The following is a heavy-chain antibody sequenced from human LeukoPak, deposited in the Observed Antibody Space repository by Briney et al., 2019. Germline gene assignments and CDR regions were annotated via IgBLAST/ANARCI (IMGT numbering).Heavy chain of an antibody. CDR2: ISWDGGST. Sequence: GGSLRLSCAASGFTFVDYAMHWVRQAPGKGLEWVSIISWDGGSTYYADSVKGRFTMSRDNSKNSLYLQMDSLRAEDTALYYCVKDRGSSWYWNAFDIWGQGTMVTVSS. J-gene: IGHJ3*02. CDR1: GFTFVDYA. V-gene: IGHV3-43D*03. D-gene: IGHD6-13*01. CDR3: VKDRGSSWYWNAFDI.